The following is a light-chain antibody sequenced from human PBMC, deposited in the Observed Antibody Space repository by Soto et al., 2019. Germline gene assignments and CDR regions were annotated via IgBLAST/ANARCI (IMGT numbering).Light chain of an antibody. CDR2: WAS. CDR3: QQYYSAPLT. V-gene: IGKV4-1*01. Sequence: DSVMTQSPESLSVSLGERATINCKSSQSVLYSSKNKNFLAWYQQKPGQPPKLLLYWASTRDSGVPDRFSGSGSGTDFTLTITSLQAEDVAVYYCQQYYSAPLTFGGGTKVDIK. CDR1: QSVLYSSKNKNF. J-gene: IGKJ4*01.